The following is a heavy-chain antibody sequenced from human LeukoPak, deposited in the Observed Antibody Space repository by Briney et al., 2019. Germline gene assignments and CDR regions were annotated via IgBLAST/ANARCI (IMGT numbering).Heavy chain of an antibody. CDR1: GFTFSSSA. CDR3: ARAYAPFCSGGSCYGIDY. J-gene: IGHJ4*02. CDR2: INHSGST. Sequence: PRGSLRLSCAASGFTFSSSAMTWVRQPPGKGLEWIGEINHSGSTNYNPSLKSRVTISVDTSKNQFSLKLSSVTAADTAVYYCARAYAPFCSGGSCYGIDYWGQGTLVTVSS. V-gene: IGHV4-34*01. D-gene: IGHD2-15*01.